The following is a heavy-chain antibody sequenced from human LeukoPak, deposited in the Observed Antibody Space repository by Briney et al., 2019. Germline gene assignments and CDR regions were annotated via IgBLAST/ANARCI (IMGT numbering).Heavy chain of an antibody. J-gene: IGHJ4*02. Sequence: ASVKVSCKASGYTFTGYYMHWVRQAPGQGLEWMVWINPNSGGTNYAQKFQGRVTMTRDTSISTAYMELSRLRSDDTAVYYCARGAPWDFWSGYYLDYWGQGTLVTVSS. CDR2: INPNSGGT. V-gene: IGHV1-2*02. D-gene: IGHD3-3*01. CDR1: GYTFTGYY. CDR3: ARGAPWDFWSGYYLDY.